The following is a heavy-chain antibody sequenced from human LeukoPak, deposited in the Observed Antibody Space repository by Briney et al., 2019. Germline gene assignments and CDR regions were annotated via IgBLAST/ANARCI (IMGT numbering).Heavy chain of an antibody. Sequence: SETLSLTCTVSGGSISSYYWSWIRQPPGKGLEWIGYIYYSGSTNYNPSLKSRVTISVDTSKNQFSLKLSSVTAADTAVYYCARGYYYGSGSYFHWGQGTLVTVSS. CDR2: IYYSGST. V-gene: IGHV4-59*12. CDR3: ARGYYYGSGSYFH. D-gene: IGHD3-10*01. J-gene: IGHJ4*02. CDR1: GGSISSYY.